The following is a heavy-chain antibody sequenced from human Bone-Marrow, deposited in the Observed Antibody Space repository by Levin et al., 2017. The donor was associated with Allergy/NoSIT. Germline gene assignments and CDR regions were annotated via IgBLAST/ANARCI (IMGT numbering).Heavy chain of an antibody. Sequence: NTGGSLRLSCKGVGYSFINYWIVWVRQMPGKGLEWMGIVYPGGADTRYSPSFDGQVTISADQSSNTPYLHWRSLKTSDTAVYYCARRRILGGNWFDPWGQGTLVTVSS. CDR3: ARRRILGGNWFDP. J-gene: IGHJ5*02. CDR1: GYSFINYW. CDR2: VYPGGADT. V-gene: IGHV5-51*01. D-gene: IGHD3-16*01.